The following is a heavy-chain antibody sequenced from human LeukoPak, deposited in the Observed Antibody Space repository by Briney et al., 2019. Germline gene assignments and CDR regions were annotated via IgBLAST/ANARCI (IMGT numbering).Heavy chain of an antibody. CDR2: IYYSGST. CDR3: ASYSSGWYVYYFDY. D-gene: IGHD6-19*01. Sequence: SETLSLTCTVSGGSISSYYWSWIRQPPGKGLEWIGYIYYSGSTNYNPSLKSRVTISVDTSKNRFSLKLSSVTAADTAVYYCASYSSGWYVYYFDYWGQGTLVTVSS. J-gene: IGHJ4*02. CDR1: GGSISSYY. V-gene: IGHV4-59*01.